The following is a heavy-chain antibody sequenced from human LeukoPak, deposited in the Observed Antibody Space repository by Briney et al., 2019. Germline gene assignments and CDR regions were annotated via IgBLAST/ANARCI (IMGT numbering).Heavy chain of an antibody. V-gene: IGHV4-34*01. CDR2: INHSGST. CDR1: GGSFSGYY. CDR3: ARGSEEMTTVTEHPKSCYFDY. Sequence: PSETLSLTCAVYGGSFSGYYWSWIRQPPGKGLEWIGEINHSGSTNYNPSLKSRDTISVDTSKNQFSLKLSSVTAADTAVYYCARGSEEMTTVTEHPKSCYFDYWGQGTLVTVSS. J-gene: IGHJ4*02. D-gene: IGHD4-17*01.